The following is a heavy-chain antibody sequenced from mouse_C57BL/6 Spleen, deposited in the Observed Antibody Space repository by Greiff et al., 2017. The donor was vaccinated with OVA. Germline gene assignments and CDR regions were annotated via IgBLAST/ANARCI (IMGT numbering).Heavy chain of an antibody. CDR2: IDPSDSYT. V-gene: IGHV1-69*01. CDR3: ARRGTVDAMDY. D-gene: IGHD1-1*01. Sequence: VQLQQPGAELVMPGASVKLSCKASGYTFTSYWMHWVKQRPGHGLEWIGEIDPSDSYTNYNQKFKGNSTLTVDKSSSTAYMQLSSLTSEDSAVYYCARRGTVDAMDYWGQGTSVTVSS. CDR1: GYTFTSYW. J-gene: IGHJ4*01.